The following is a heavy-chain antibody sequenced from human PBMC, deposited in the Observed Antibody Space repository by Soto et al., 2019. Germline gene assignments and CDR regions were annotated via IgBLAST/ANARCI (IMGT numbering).Heavy chain of an antibody. J-gene: IGHJ6*03. Sequence: QVQLVQSGAEVKKPGASVKVSCKASGYTFTSYGISWVRQAPGQGLEWMGWISAYNGNTNYAQKLRGRVTMTTDTSTSTAYMELRSLRSDDTAVYYCARVQYYDFWSGHQNFGYYYYMDVWGKGTTVTVSS. V-gene: IGHV1-18*01. CDR1: GYTFTSYG. D-gene: IGHD3-3*01. CDR2: ISAYNGNT. CDR3: ARVQYYDFWSGHQNFGYYYYMDV.